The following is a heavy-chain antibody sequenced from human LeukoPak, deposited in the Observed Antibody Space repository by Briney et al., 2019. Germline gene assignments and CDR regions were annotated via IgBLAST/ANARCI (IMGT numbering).Heavy chain of an antibody. V-gene: IGHV4-39*01. Sequence: SETLSLTCTVSCVSISSSNSYWGWISQPPGKGLDWIGSIYYTGNTYSNSSLKRRATFTIDTTKNQFSLRLTSVTATNTALYYCARQTGSGLFTLPGGQGTLVTVSS. J-gene: IGHJ4*02. D-gene: IGHD3/OR15-3a*01. CDR2: IYYTGNT. CDR1: CVSISSSNSY. CDR3: ARQTGSGLFTLP.